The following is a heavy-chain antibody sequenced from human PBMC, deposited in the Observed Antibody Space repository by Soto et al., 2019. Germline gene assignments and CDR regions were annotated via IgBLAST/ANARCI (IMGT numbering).Heavy chain of an antibody. CDR3: AKVLERSMITFGGVIAY. V-gene: IGHV3-30*18. CDR2: ISFDGNIK. CDR1: VFTFSTYG. D-gene: IGHD3-16*02. J-gene: IGHJ4*02. Sequence: GGCLRLSCGASVFTFSTYGMHWVRQAPGKGLEWVAVISFDGNIKYYADSVKGRFTISRDNSKYTLYLEMDSLSAEDTAIYYCAKVLERSMITFGGVIAYWGQGALVTVSS.